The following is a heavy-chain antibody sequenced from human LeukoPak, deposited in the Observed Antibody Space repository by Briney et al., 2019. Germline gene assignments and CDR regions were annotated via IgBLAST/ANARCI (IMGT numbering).Heavy chain of an antibody. D-gene: IGHD2-21*02. CDR2: INPNSGGT. V-gene: IGHV1-2*02. Sequence: ASVEVSCKASGYTFTGYYMHWVRQAPGQGLEWMGWINPNSGGTNSAQKFQGRVTMTRDTSISTAYMELSRLTSDDTAVYSCARGVTARGFYYYMDIWGKGTTVTISS. CDR3: ARGVTARGFYYYMDI. CDR1: GYTFTGYY. J-gene: IGHJ6*03.